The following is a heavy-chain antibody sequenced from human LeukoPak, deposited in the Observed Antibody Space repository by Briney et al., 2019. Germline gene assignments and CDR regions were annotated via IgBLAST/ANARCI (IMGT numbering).Heavy chain of an antibody. CDR1: GYSFTSYW. CDR2: IYPGDSDT. D-gene: IGHD4-11*01. CDR3: ARHSATVTTSPLEN. V-gene: IGHV5-51*01. J-gene: IGHJ4*02. Sequence: GESLKISCKGSGYSFTSYWIGWVRQMPGKGLKWMGIIYPGDSDTRYSPSFQGQVTISADKSISTAYLQWNSLKASDTAMYYCARHSATVTTSPLENWGQGTLVTVSS.